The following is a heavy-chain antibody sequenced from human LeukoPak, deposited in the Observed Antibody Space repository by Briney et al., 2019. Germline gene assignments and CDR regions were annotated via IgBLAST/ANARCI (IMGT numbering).Heavy chain of an antibody. J-gene: IGHJ4*02. CDR3: ARRYSSTYWTFDY. CDR2: INTDGSST. D-gene: IGHD6-13*01. Sequence: GESLRLSCAASGFTFSSYCMNWVRQAPGKGLVWVSRINTDGSSTNYADSVKGRFTIYRDNAKNTLYLQMNSLRVEDTAVYFCARRYSSTYWTFDYWGQGTLVTVSS. CDR1: GFTFSSYC. V-gene: IGHV3-74*01.